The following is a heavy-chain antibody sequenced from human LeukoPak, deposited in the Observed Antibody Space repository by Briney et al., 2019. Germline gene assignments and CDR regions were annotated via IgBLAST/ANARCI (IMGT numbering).Heavy chain of an antibody. CDR1: GYSFTSYW. D-gene: IGHD2/OR15-2a*01. Sequence: GESLKISCKDSGYSFTSYWIGWVRQMPGKGLELMGIIYPGDSDTRYSPSFQGQVTISADKSTSNAYLQWSSLKASDTAMYYCARHFYGQENDAFDIWGQGTMVTVSS. CDR3: ARHFYGQENDAFDI. J-gene: IGHJ3*02. CDR2: IYPGDSDT. V-gene: IGHV5-51*01.